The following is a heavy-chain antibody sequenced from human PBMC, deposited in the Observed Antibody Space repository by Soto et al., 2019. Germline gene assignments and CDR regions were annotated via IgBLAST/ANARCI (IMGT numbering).Heavy chain of an antibody. CDR1: GFTFSSYG. CDR3: ARDLGFGELLNYYYYYGMDV. CDR2: IWYDGSNK. D-gene: IGHD3-10*01. J-gene: IGHJ6*02. Sequence: QVQLVESGGGVVQPGRSLRLSCAASGFTFSSYGMHWVRQAPGKGLEWVAVIWYDGSNKYYADSVKGRFTISRDNSKNTLYLQMNSLRAEDTAVYYGARDLGFGELLNYYYYYGMDVWGQGTTVTVSS. V-gene: IGHV3-33*01.